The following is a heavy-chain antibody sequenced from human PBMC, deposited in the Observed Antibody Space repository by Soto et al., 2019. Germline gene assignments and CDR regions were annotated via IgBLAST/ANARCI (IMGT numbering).Heavy chain of an antibody. V-gene: IGHV5-51*01. CDR2: IYPGDSDT. J-gene: IGHJ3*02. CDR1: GYRFTSYW. CDR3: ARIYCSGGSCSRGLWTTVVNYDAFDI. D-gene: IGHD2-15*01. Sequence: PGESLKISCKGSGYRFTSYWIGWVRQMPGKGLEWMGIIYPGDSDTRYSPSFQGQVIISADKSISTAYLQWSGLKASDTAMYYCARIYCSGGSCSRGLWTTVVNYDAFDIWGQGTMVTVSS.